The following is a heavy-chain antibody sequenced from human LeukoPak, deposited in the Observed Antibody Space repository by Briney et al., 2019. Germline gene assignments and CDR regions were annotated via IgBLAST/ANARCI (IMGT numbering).Heavy chain of an antibody. CDR3: ARLPNFGVALNWFDP. CDR1: GYSFTSYW. CDR2: IYPGDSDT. J-gene: IGHJ5*02. V-gene: IGHV5-51*01. D-gene: IGHD3-3*01. Sequence: GESLKISCKGSGYSFTSYWIGWVRQMPGKGLEWMGIIYPGDSDTRYSPSFQGQVTISADKSISTAYLQWSSLKASDTAMYYCARLPNFGVALNWFDPWGQGTLVTVSS.